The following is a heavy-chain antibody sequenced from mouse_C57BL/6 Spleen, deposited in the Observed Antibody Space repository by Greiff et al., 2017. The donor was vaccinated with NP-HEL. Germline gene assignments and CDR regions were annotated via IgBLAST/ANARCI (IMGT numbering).Heavy chain of an antibody. D-gene: IGHD1-1*01. CDR2: IYPGSGST. CDR3: ARSFYYYGSRDYAMDY. Sequence: VQLKQPGAELVKPGASVKMSCKASGYTFTSYWITWVKQRPGQGLEWIGDIYPGSGSTNYNEKFKSKATLTVDTSSSTAYMQLSSLTSEDSAVYYCARSFYYYGSRDYAMDYWGQGTSVTVSS. CDR1: GYTFTSYW. J-gene: IGHJ4*01. V-gene: IGHV1-55*01.